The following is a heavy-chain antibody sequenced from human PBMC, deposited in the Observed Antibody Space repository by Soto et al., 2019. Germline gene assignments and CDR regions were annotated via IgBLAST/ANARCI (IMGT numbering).Heavy chain of an antibody. Sequence: EKQMVESGGALVQPGGSLRLSCVASGFTFSIYALTWFRQATGKGLEWVARITNNGDTTFFVDSVKGRFTISRANSKNTLYLRLVKLGAEDTAVYYCAISAGYGGAFDVWGLGTVVTVSS. D-gene: IGHD5-18*01. J-gene: IGHJ3*01. V-gene: IGHV3-23*04. CDR2: ITNNGDTT. CDR3: AISAGYGGAFDV. CDR1: GFTFSIYA.